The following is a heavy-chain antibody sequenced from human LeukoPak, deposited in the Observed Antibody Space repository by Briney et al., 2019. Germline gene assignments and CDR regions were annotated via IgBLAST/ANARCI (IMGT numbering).Heavy chain of an antibody. Sequence: GGSLRLSCAASGFTFSDYYMSWIRQAPGKGLEWVSYISSSGSTIYYADSVKGRFTISRDNAKNSLYLQMNSLRAEDTAVYYCARDRVIAAPDAFDIWGQGTMVTVSS. D-gene: IGHD2-15*01. V-gene: IGHV3-11*01. CDR2: ISSSGSTI. CDR1: GFTFSDYY. CDR3: ARDRVIAAPDAFDI. J-gene: IGHJ3*02.